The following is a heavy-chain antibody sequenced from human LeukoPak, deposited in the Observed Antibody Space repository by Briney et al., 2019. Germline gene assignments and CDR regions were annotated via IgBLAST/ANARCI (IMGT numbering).Heavy chain of an antibody. CDR3: ARAELWFGELVRGYYFDY. J-gene: IGHJ4*02. CDR1: GYTFTSYA. Sequence: ASVKVSCKASGYTFTSYAMHWVRQAPGQRLEWMGWINAGNGNTKYSQKFQGRVTITRDTSASTAYMELSSLRSDDTAVYYCARAELWFGELVRGYYFDYWGQGTLVTVSS. V-gene: IGHV1-3*01. CDR2: INAGNGNT. D-gene: IGHD3-10*01.